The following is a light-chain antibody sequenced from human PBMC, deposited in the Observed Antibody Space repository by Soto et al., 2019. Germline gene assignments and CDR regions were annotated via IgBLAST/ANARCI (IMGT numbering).Light chain of an antibody. CDR2: GAS. V-gene: IGKV3-20*01. Sequence: EIMLTQSPGTLSLYPGERATLSCRASQSVSSSYLAWYQQKPGQAPRLLIYGASSRATGIPDRFSGSGSGTDFTLTISRLEPEDFAVYYCQQYGSSLWTFGQGPMVDIK. CDR3: QQYGSSLWT. CDR1: QSVSSSY. J-gene: IGKJ1*01.